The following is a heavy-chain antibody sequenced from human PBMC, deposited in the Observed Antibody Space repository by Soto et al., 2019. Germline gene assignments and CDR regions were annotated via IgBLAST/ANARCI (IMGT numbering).Heavy chain of an antibody. J-gene: IGHJ6*03. CDR2: IKSKTDGGTT. CDR3: TTDQDDFWSGYSSYYYMDV. CDR1: GFTFSNAW. V-gene: IGHV3-15*01. Sequence: EVQLVESGGGLVKPGGSLRLSCAASGFTFSNAWMSWVRQAPGKWLEWVGRIKSKTDGGTTDYAAPVKGRFTISRDDSKNTLYLQMNSLKTEDTAVYYCTTDQDDFWSGYSSYYYMDVWGKGTTVTVSS. D-gene: IGHD3-3*01.